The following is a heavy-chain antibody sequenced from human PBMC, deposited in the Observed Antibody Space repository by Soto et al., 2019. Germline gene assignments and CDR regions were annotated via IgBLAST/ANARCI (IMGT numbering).Heavy chain of an antibody. V-gene: IGHV3-74*01. J-gene: IGHJ6*03. CDR3: ARGRITMVREGYYYYMDV. Sequence: GGSLRLSCAASGFTFTNYWMHWVRQAPGKGLVWVSRIKTDGSSTNYADSVKGRFTISRDNAKNTQYLQMNSLRAEDTAVYYCARGRITMVREGYYYYMDVWGKGTTVTVSS. CDR1: GFTFTNYW. CDR2: IKTDGSST. D-gene: IGHD3-10*01.